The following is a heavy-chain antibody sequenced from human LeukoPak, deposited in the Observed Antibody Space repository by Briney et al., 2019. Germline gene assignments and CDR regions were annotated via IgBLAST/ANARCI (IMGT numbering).Heavy chain of an antibody. J-gene: IGHJ3*02. D-gene: IGHD6-19*01. Sequence: GGSLRLSCAASGFTFSSYAMHWVRQAPGKGLEWVAVISYDGSNKYYAGSVKGRFTISRDNSKNTLYLQMNSLRAEDTAVYYCARAQWLVQDAFDIWGQGTMVTVSS. V-gene: IGHV3-30-3*01. CDR1: GFTFSSYA. CDR3: ARAQWLVQDAFDI. CDR2: ISYDGSNK.